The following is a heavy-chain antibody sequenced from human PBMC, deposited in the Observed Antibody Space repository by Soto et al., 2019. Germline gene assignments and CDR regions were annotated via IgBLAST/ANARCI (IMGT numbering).Heavy chain of an antibody. D-gene: IGHD3-9*01. CDR3: ARTGLYYDILTGHAPSYYYGMDV. V-gene: IGHV4-61*01. CDR2: IYYSGST. CDR1: GGSGSSGSYY. J-gene: IGHJ6*02. Sequence: SETLSLTCTVSGGSGSSGSYYWSWIRQPPGKGLEWIGYIYYSGSTNYNPSLKSRVTISVDTSKNQFSLKLSSVTAADTAVYYCARTGLYYDILTGHAPSYYYGMDVWGQGTTVTVS.